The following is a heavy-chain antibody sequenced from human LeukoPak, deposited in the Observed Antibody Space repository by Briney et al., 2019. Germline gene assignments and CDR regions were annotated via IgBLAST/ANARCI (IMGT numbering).Heavy chain of an antibody. J-gene: IGHJ4*02. CDR1: GHSLTEFS. CDR2: ADGEHGKT. CDR3: GLAAHGY. V-gene: IGHV1-24*01. D-gene: IGHD6-6*01. Sequence: ASVKVSCKVSGHSLTEFSTHWVRQAPGKGLEWMGGADGEHGKTLYAQNFQGRLTMTEDSSTDTAYMELSSLTSDDTAVYYCGLAAHGYWGQGTPVIVSS.